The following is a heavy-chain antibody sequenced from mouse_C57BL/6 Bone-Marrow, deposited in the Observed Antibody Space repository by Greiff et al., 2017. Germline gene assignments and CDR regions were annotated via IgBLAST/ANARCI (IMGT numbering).Heavy chain of an antibody. CDR3: VRHEYDYDRGLAY. V-gene: IGHV10-1*01. Sequence: EVKLVESGGGLVQPKGSLKLSCAASGFSFNTYAMNWVRQAPGQGLEWVARIRSKSNNYATYYADSVKDRFTISRDDSESMLYLQMNNLKTEDTAMYYSVRHEYDYDRGLAYWGQGTLVTVSA. D-gene: IGHD2-4*01. CDR1: GFSFNTYA. J-gene: IGHJ3*01. CDR2: IRSKSNNYAT.